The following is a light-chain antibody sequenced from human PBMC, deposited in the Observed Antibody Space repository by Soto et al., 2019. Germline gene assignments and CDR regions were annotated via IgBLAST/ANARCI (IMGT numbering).Light chain of an antibody. J-gene: IGKJ4*01. Sequence: DIQMTQSPSFVSASVGDRVTITCRASQGISSWLTWYQQKPGKAPKLLIYAASSLQSGVPSRFSGSESGTDFTLNISRLQTEEFATCYCQQSNSLPPTFGGGTPVEIK. V-gene: IGKV1D-12*01. CDR3: QQSNSLPPT. CDR1: QGISSW. CDR2: AAS.